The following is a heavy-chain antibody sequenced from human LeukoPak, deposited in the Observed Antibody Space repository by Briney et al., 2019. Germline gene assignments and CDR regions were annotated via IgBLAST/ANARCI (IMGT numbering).Heavy chain of an antibody. V-gene: IGHV3-74*01. Sequence: GGPLRLPCGASGFTFSIHWKHWLRHSPGRGRVGVSRINSDGSSTRYAESVTGRVTIAKDNAKNTLYLQMNSLRAEDTAVYYCARDTYDYVWGSSRLFDYWGQGTLVTVSS. D-gene: IGHD3-16*02. CDR2: INSDGSST. J-gene: IGHJ4*02. CDR1: GFTFSIHW. CDR3: ARDTYDYVWGSSRLFDY.